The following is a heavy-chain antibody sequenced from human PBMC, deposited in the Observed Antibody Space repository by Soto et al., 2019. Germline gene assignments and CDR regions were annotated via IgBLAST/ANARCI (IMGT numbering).Heavy chain of an antibody. CDR3: ARGHSVPVAGHYCMDV. D-gene: IGHD6-19*01. V-gene: IGHV3-48*03. Sequence: EVQLVESGGGLVQPGGSLRLSCAASGFTFTSYEMNWVRQAPGKGLEWVSYISSRGTTIYYADSVKGRFTISSDNAKNSLYLHMNSLRAEDTAVYYCARGHSVPVAGHYCMDVWGLGTTVTVSS. CDR2: ISSRGTTI. J-gene: IGHJ6*02. CDR1: GFTFTSYE.